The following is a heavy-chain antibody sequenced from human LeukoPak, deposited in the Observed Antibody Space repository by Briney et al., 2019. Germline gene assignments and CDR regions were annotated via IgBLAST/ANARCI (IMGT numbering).Heavy chain of an antibody. Sequence: SETLSLTCTVSGGSISSYYWSWIRQPPGKGLEWIGYIYYSGSTNYNPSLKSRVTISVDTSKNQFPLKLSSVTAADTAVYYCARADLGGDYGADYWGQGTLVTVSS. CDR2: IYYSGST. V-gene: IGHV4-59*01. J-gene: IGHJ4*02. CDR1: GGSISSYY. D-gene: IGHD4-17*01. CDR3: ARADLGGDYGADY.